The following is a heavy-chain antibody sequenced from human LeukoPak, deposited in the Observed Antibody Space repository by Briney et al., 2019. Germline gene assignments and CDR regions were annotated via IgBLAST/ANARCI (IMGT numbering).Heavy chain of an antibody. CDR1: GASISSSSYY. D-gene: IGHD1-26*01. J-gene: IGHJ4*02. Sequence: SETLSLTCTVSGASISSSSYYWGWIRQPPGKGLEWIGSIYYSGSTYYNPSLKSRVTISGDTSKNQFSLKLSSVTAADTAVYYCALGQWEPKGTYWGQGTLVTVSS. V-gene: IGHV4-39*01. CDR3: ALGQWEPKGTY. CDR2: IYYSGST.